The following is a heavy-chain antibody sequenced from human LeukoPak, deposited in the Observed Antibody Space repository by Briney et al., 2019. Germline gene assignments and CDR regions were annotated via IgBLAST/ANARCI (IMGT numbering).Heavy chain of an antibody. CDR3: ARDRAIGWGGMIEDYYYGMDV. CDR1: RYTFTRYG. V-gene: IGHV1-18*01. Sequence: ASVKVSCKASRYTFTRYGISWVRQAPGQGLEWMGWINTYSGNRQFAQKLQGRVTMTTDTSTNTAYMEMRSLRSDDTATYYCARDRAIGWGGMIEDYYYGMDVWGKGTTVTVSS. J-gene: IGHJ6*04. CDR2: INTYSGNR. D-gene: IGHD3-16*01.